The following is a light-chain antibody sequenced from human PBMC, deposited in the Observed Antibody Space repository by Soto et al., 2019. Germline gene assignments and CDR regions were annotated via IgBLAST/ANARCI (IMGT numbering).Light chain of an antibody. CDR3: QQFDDSVT. Sequence: EIVLTQSPATLSLSPGERATLSCRASQSVRNYLAWYQQKPGQAPRLLIYDASNRATGTPGRFSGSGSGTDFTLTISGLEPEDSAVYYCQQFDDSVTFGQGTRLEIK. J-gene: IGKJ5*01. CDR2: DAS. CDR1: QSVRNY. V-gene: IGKV3-11*01.